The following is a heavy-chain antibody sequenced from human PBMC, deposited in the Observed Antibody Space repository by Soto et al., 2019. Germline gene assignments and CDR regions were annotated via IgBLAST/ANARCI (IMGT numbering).Heavy chain of an antibody. CDR1: GFTVSSNY. J-gene: IGHJ6*03. Sequence: GGSLRLSCAASGFTVSSNYMSWVRQAPGKGLEWVSVIYSGGSTYYADSVKGRFTISRDNSKNTLYLQMNSLRAEDTAVYYCARVRNYYGSGIKPPYYYYYMDVWGKGTTVTVSS. V-gene: IGHV3-66*01. CDR2: IYSGGST. D-gene: IGHD3-10*01. CDR3: ARVRNYYGSGIKPPYYYYYMDV.